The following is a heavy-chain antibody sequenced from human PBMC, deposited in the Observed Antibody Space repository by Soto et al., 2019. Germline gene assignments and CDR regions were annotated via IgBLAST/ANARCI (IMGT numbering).Heavy chain of an antibody. CDR2: ISAYNGNT. Sequence: ASVKVSCKASGYTFTSYGISWVRQAPGQGLEWMGWISAYNGNTNYAQKLQGRVTMTTDTSTSTAYMELSSLRSEDTAVYYCAGTPPTTTYYYYYMDVWGKGTTVTVSS. D-gene: IGHD1-1*01. J-gene: IGHJ6*03. V-gene: IGHV1-18*01. CDR3: AGTPPTTTYYYYYMDV. CDR1: GYTFTSYG.